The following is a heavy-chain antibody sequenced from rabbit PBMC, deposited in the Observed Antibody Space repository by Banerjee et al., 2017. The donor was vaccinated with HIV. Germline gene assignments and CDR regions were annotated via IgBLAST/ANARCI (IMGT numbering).Heavy chain of an antibody. Sequence: QEQLEESGGDLVKPGASLTLTCTASGFALSSRYCMCWVRQAPGKGLEWIACIYGGSSGITHLARWAKGRFTISKTPSTTVTLQMTSLTAADPVTYFCARGLDSHTSYDLWGPGTLVTVS. J-gene: IGHJ4*01. CDR3: ARGLDSHTSYDL. V-gene: IGHV1S45*01. D-gene: IGHD1-1*01. CDR2: IYGGSSGIT. CDR1: GFALSSRYC.